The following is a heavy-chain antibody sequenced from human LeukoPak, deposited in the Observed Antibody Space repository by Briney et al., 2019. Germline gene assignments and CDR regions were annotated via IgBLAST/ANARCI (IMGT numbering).Heavy chain of an antibody. J-gene: IGHJ5*02. CDR1: GYTFTSYA. D-gene: IGHD1-26*01. V-gene: IGHV1-3*01. Sequence: GASVKVSCKASGYTFTSYAIHWVRQAPGQRLEWMGWISAGNGNTKYSQNFQGRVTFISNTSATTAFMELSSLRSEDAAVYYCARDRVGAYGGFANWFDPWGQGTLVTVSS. CDR2: ISAGNGNT. CDR3: ARDRVGAYGGFANWFDP.